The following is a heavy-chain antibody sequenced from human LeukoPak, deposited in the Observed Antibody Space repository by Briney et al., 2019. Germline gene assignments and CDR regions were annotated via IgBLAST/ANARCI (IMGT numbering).Heavy chain of an antibody. CDR2: IYSGGST. Sequence: PGGSLRLSCAASGFTVSSNYMSWVRQAPGKGLEWVSVIYSGGSTYYADSVKGRFTISRDNSKNTLYLQMNSLRAGDTAVYYCARGTLIASAGIDFFDYWGQGTLVTVSS. V-gene: IGHV3-53*01. CDR3: ARGTLIASAGIDFFDY. CDR1: GFTVSSNY. J-gene: IGHJ4*02. D-gene: IGHD6-13*01.